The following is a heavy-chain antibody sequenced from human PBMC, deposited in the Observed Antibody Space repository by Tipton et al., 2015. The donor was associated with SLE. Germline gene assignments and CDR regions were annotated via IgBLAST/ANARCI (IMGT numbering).Heavy chain of an antibody. J-gene: IGHJ4*02. CDR1: GFTFSSYW. CDR3: AREGGREGYSFFDY. Sequence: GSLRLSCAASGFTFSSYWMSWVRQAPGKGLEWVANIKQDGSEKYYVDSVKGRFTISRDNAKNSLYLQMNSLRAEDTAVYYCAREGGREGYSFFDYWGQGTLVTVSS. V-gene: IGHV3-7*01. CDR2: IKQDGSEK. D-gene: IGHD2/OR15-2a*01.